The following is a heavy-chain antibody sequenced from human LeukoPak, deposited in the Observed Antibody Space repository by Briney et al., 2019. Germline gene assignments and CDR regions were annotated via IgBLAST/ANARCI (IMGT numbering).Heavy chain of an antibody. CDR3: AKDGPKFSYGTVGGSY. D-gene: IGHD5-18*01. Sequence: GGSLRLSCAASGFTFSSYWMSWVRQAPGKGLEWVANIKQDGSEKYYLDSVKGRFTISRDNSKNTLYLQMNSLRAEDTAVYYCAKDGPKFSYGTVGGSYWGQGTLVTVSS. CDR2: IKQDGSEK. CDR1: GFTFSSYW. J-gene: IGHJ4*02. V-gene: IGHV3-7*01.